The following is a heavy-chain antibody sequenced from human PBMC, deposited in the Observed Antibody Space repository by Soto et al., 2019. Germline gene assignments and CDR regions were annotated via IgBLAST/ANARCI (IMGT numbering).Heavy chain of an antibody. D-gene: IGHD6-19*01. CDR2: IYYSGST. CDR1: GGSISSSSYY. CDR3: ARQERGIAVAGTRF. V-gene: IGHV4-39*01. J-gene: IGHJ4*02. Sequence: QLQLQESGPGLVKPSETLSLTCTVSGGSISSSSYYWGWIRQPPGKGLEWIGSIYYSGSTYYNPSLKSRVTRSVDTSKNQFSLKLSSVTAADTAVYYCARQERGIAVAGTRFWGQGTLVTVSS.